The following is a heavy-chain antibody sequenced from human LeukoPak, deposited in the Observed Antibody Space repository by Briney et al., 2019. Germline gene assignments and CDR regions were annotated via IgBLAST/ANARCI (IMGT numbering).Heavy chain of an antibody. CDR2: IYYSGST. D-gene: IGHD2-2*01. J-gene: IGHJ4*02. Sequence: SETLFLTCTVSGGSISSSSYYWGWIRQPPGKGLEWIGSIYYSGSTYYNPSLKSRVTISVDTSKNQFSLKLSSVTAADTAVYYCARDCSSTSCQRDYWGQGTLVTVSS. CDR1: GGSISSSSYY. CDR3: ARDCSSTSCQRDY. V-gene: IGHV4-39*07.